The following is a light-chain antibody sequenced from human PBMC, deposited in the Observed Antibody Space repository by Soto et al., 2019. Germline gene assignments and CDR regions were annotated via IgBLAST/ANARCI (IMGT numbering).Light chain of an antibody. CDR1: QSVSSNY. J-gene: IGKJ2*01. V-gene: IGKV3-20*01. CDR3: QQDASSPDT. Sequence: EIVLTQSPGTLSLSPGERVTLSCRASQSVSSNYLAWYQQKPGQAPRLLIYGASSRATDIPDRFSGSGSGTDFTLTISRLEPEDFAVYSCQQDASSPDTFGQGTKLEIK. CDR2: GAS.